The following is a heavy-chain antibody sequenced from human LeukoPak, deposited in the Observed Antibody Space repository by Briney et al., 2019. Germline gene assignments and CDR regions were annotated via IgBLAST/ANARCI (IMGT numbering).Heavy chain of an antibody. CDR2: ISGGGDNT. CDR1: GFPLSDFA. CDR3: AKFEGALLGNYYMDV. V-gene: IGHV3-23*01. J-gene: IGHJ6*03. Sequence: GGPLSLSCAVSGFPLSDFAMSWVRQAPGKGLEWVSTISGGGDNTYFADSVKGRFTISRDNSKNTLFLQMVSLRAEDTAVYYCAKFEGALLGNYYMDVWGKGTTVTVSS.